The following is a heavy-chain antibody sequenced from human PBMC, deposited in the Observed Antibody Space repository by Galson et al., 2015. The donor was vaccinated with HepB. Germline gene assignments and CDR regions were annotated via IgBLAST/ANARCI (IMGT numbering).Heavy chain of an antibody. J-gene: IGHJ4*02. Sequence: SLRLSCAAAGFTFSDCGMHWVRQAPGKGLEWVAFIRFDGSNKYYADSVKGRFTISRDNSKNTLYLQMNSLRAEDTAVYYCTKDLNYYDTSGPRYYWGQGTLVTVSS. V-gene: IGHV3-30*02. D-gene: IGHD3-22*01. CDR1: GFTFSDCG. CDR3: TKDLNYYDTSGPRYY. CDR2: IRFDGSNK.